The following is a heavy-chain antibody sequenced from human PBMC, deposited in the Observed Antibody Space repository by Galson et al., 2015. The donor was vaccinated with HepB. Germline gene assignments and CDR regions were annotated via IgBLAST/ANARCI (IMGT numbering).Heavy chain of an antibody. CDR2: ISAGGGLT. J-gene: IGHJ6*02. D-gene: IGHD3-22*01. Sequence: SLRLSCAASGFTFSSYAMSWVRQAPGKGLEWVSGISAGGGLTNYADSVKGRVTISRDNSKNTLYLQMNSLRAEDTAVYYCANQYYYDSSGYSHDDGMDVWGQGTTVTVSS. CDR3: ANQYYYDSSGYSHDDGMDV. CDR1: GFTFSSYA. V-gene: IGHV3-23*01.